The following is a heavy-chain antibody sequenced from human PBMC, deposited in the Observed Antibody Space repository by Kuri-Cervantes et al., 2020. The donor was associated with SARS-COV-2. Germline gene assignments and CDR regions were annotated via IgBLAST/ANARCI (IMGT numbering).Heavy chain of an antibody. V-gene: IGHV3-23*01. Sequence: GSLRLSCAASGFTFSGYAMSWVRQAPGKGLEWVSAISDSGGSTYYADSVKGRFTISRDNSKNTLYLQMNTLRAEDTAVYYCAKDNSENGRGYWYFDLWGRGTLVTVSS. CDR2: ISDSGGST. D-gene: IGHD1-1*01. J-gene: IGHJ2*01. CDR1: GFTFSGYA. CDR3: AKDNSENGRGYWYFDL.